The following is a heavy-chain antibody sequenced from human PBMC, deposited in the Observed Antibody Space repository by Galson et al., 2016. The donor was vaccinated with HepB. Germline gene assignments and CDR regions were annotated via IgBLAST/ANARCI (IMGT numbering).Heavy chain of an antibody. D-gene: IGHD5-12*01. Sequence: TLSLTCTVSGGSINTGGYYWNWIRQHPGEGLEWLGYVFYTGSTYHNPSLKSRLTISIDTSKNQFFLRLRSVTAADTAIYYCVREGDRPRLRPEGGRHGLDVWGQGAMVTVSS. CDR1: GGSINTGGYY. CDR3: VREGDRPRLRPEGGRHGLDV. V-gene: IGHV4-31*03. CDR2: VFYTGST. J-gene: IGHJ6*02.